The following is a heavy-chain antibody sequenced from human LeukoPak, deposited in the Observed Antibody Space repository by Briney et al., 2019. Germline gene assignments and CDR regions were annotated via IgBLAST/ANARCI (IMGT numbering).Heavy chain of an antibody. CDR1: GFTVSNNY. J-gene: IGHJ5*02. Sequence: QAGGSLTLSCAASGFTVSNNYMSWVRQAPGKGLEWVSVLYRDGPTYYADSVKDRFTISRDNSKNTLYLQMNSLRAEDTAVYYCARDSYSGDTRVRWFDPWGQGTLVTVSS. CDR2: LYRDGPT. D-gene: IGHD4-17*01. CDR3: ARDSYSGDTRVRWFDP. V-gene: IGHV3-66*01.